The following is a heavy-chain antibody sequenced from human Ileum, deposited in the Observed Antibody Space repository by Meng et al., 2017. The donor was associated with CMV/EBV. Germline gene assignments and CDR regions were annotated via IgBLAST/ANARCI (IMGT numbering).Heavy chain of an antibody. CDR2: IHYSGST. J-gene: IGHJ5*02. CDR3: AGDCGTYSSRRYFDP. V-gene: IGHV4-39*07. Sequence: SCPGVVMPSETSTHTCTIAGGFISSSTYYWGWIPQSPGKGLLWSWSIHYSGSTYDNPSLKSRVTMSVDTFKNQFSLQLTSVTAADTAVYYCAGDCGTYSSRRYFDPWGQGTLVTVSS. CDR1: GGFISSSTYY. D-gene: IGHD6-13*01.